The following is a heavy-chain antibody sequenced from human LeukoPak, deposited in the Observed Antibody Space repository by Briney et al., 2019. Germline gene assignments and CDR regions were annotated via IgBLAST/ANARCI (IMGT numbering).Heavy chain of an antibody. J-gene: IGHJ4*02. V-gene: IGHV1-2*02. CDR3: AYYDYNIYPY. CDR2: INPNSGST. CDR1: GYATDYY. D-gene: IGHD5-12*01. Sequence: ASMKVSCKASGYATDYYIHWVRQAPGQGLEWMGWINPNSGSTIYARNFRGRVTMTRDTSIATVYLELRSLRSDDAAVYYCAYYDYNIYPYWGQGTLVTVSS.